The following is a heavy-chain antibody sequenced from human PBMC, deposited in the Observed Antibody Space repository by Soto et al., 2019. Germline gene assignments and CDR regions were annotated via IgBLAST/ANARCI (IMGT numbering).Heavy chain of an antibody. J-gene: IGHJ4*02. D-gene: IGHD5-18*01. CDR2: ISSNGGST. CDR3: VRRIGSSYGPFDY. V-gene: IGHV3-64D*06. CDR1: GFTFSSYA. Sequence: GGSLRLSCSASGFTFSSYAMHWVRQAPGKGLEYVSAISSNGGSTYYADSVKGRFTISRDNSKNTVYRQMSSLRAEDTAVYYCVRRIGSSYGPFDYWGQGTLVTVSS.